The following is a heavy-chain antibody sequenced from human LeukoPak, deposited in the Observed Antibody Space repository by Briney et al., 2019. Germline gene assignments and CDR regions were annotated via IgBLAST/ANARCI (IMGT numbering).Heavy chain of an antibody. Sequence: ASVKVSCKASGYTFTSYDINWVRQATGQGLEWMGWMNPNSGNTGYAQKFQGRVTMTRNTSISTAYMELSSLRSEDTAVYYCARCGGGITMIVVVIFQHWGQGTLVTVSS. CDR2: MNPNSGNT. D-gene: IGHD3-22*01. CDR1: GYTFTSYD. V-gene: IGHV1-8*01. CDR3: ARCGGGITMIVVVIFQH. J-gene: IGHJ1*01.